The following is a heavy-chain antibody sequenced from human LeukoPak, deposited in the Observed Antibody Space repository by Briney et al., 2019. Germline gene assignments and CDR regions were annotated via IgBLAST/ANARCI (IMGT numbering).Heavy chain of an antibody. D-gene: IGHD4-17*01. Sequence: GGSLRLSCAASGFTFSSYGMHWVRQAPGKGLEWVAVIWYDGSNKYYADSVKGRFTISRDNSKNTLYLQMNSLRAEDTALYYCAKAPYGDYPPYYFDYWGQGTLVTVSS. V-gene: IGHV3-30*02. CDR2: IWYDGSNK. CDR3: AKAPYGDYPPYYFDY. CDR1: GFTFSSYG. J-gene: IGHJ4*02.